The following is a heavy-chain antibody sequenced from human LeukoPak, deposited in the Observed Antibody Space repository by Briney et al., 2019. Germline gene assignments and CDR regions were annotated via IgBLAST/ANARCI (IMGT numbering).Heavy chain of an antibody. D-gene: IGHD3-9*01. CDR3: ARGDYDILTGYYRGSDY. Sequence: SETLSLTCTVSGGSISSSSYYWGWIRQPPGKGLEWIGSIYYSGSTYYNPSLKSRVTISVDTSKNQFSLKLSSVTAADTAVYYCARGDYDILTGYYRGSDYWGQGTLVTVSS. CDR1: GGSISSSSYY. J-gene: IGHJ4*02. CDR2: IYYSGST. V-gene: IGHV4-39*01.